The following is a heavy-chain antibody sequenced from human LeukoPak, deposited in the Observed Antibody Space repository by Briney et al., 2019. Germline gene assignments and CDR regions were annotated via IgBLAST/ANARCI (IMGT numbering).Heavy chain of an antibody. J-gene: IGHJ4*02. CDR1: GYTFTDYY. CDR3: SRDGDAVMVDFDY. D-gene: IGHD5-18*01. CDR2: IYPNSGAT. Sequence: ASVKVSCKTSGYTFTDYYFYWLRQAPGQGLEWMAWIYPNSGATRYAQKFQGRITVTRDTSISTAYMELRTLTPDDTAVYYCSRDGDAVMVDFDYLGQGTLVTVSS. V-gene: IGHV1-2*02.